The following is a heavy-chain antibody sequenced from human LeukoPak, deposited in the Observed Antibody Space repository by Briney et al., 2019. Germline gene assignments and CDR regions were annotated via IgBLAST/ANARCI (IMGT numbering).Heavy chain of an antibody. D-gene: IGHD2-21*01. CDR2: ISSSGSTI. CDR3: ARRVIADRSAFDI. CDR1: GFTFSDYY. Sequence: GGSLRLSCAASGFTFSDYYMSWIRQAPGKGLEWVSYISSSGSTIYYADSVKGRFTISRDNAKNSLYLQMNSLGAEDTAVYYCARRVIADRSAFDIWGQGTMVTVSS. V-gene: IGHV3-11*04. J-gene: IGHJ3*02.